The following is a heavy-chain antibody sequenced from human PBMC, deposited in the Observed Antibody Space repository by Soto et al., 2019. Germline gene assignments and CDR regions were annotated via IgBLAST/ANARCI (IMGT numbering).Heavy chain of an antibody. D-gene: IGHD3-16*01. J-gene: IGHJ5*02. V-gene: IGHV4-31*03. Sequence: QVQLQESGPGLVKPSQTLSLTCTVSGDSVNSGAYYWSWVRQHPGKGLEWIGYIYDSGSTYYNPSLKSRVTXSXDXXRNQCSLKLNSVTVADTAVYYCASSAFGEGNWFDPWGQGTLVTVSS. CDR2: IYDSGST. CDR1: GDSVNSGAYY. CDR3: ASSAFGEGNWFDP.